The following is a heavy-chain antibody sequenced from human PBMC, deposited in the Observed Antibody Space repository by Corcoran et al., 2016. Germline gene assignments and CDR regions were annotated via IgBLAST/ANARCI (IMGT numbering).Heavy chain of an antibody. J-gene: IGHJ4*02. D-gene: IGHD2-15*01. CDR1: GFTFSSYG. V-gene: IGHV3-30*18. Sequence: QVQLVESGGGVVQPGRSLRLSCAASGFTFSSYGMHWVRQAPGKGLEWVAVISYDGSNKYYADSVKGRFTISRDNSKNTPYLQMNSLRAEDTAVYYCAKDSGYCSGGSCYALGYWGQGTLVTVSS. CDR3: AKDSGYCSGGSCYALGY. CDR2: ISYDGSNK.